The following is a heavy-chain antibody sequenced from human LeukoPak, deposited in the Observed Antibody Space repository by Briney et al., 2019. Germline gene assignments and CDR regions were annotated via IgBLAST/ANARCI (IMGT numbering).Heavy chain of an antibody. Sequence: SVKVSCKASGGTFSSYAISWVRQAPGQGLEWMGGIVPIFGTANYAQKFQGRVTITADESTSPAYMELSSLRSEDTAVYYCARDRALYGSGSYNWFDPWGQGTLVTVSS. V-gene: IGHV1-69*13. CDR3: ARDRALYGSGSYNWFDP. CDR1: GGTFSSYA. J-gene: IGHJ5*02. D-gene: IGHD3-10*01. CDR2: IVPIFGTA.